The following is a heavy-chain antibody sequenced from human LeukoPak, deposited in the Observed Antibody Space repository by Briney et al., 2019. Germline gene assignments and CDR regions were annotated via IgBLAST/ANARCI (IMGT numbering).Heavy chain of an antibody. D-gene: IGHD3-22*01. CDR2: ISAYNGNT. CDR3: ARDRSYYYDSHGYPEHSQH. CDR1: GYIFTKYG. J-gene: IGHJ1*01. V-gene: IGHV1-18*01. Sequence: ASVKVSFKASGYIFTKYGISWVRQAPGQGLEWMGWISAYNGNTNYAQKHQGRVTMTTDTSTTTAYMELRSLRSDDTAVYYCARDRSYYYDSHGYPEHSQHWGQGTLVIVSS.